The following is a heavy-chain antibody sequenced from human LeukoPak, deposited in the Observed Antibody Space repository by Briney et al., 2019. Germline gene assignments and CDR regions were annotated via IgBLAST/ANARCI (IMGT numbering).Heavy chain of an antibody. J-gene: IGHJ4*02. CDR2: IYYSGST. CDR1: GGSISSSSYY. CDR3: ARLFWQTQDFGY. Sequence: SETLSLTCTVSGGSISSSSYYWGWIRQPPGKGLEWIGSIYYSGSTYYNSSLKSRVTISVDTSKNQFSLKLSSVTAADTAVYYCARLFWQTQDFGYWGQGTLVTVSS. V-gene: IGHV4-39*01.